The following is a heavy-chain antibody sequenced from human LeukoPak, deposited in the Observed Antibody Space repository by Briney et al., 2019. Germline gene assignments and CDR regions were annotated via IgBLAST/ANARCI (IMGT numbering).Heavy chain of an antibody. CDR1: GGSISNYY. CDR3: ARHGGYSSPYLH. CDR2: IYYSGTT. J-gene: IGHJ1*01. V-gene: IGHV4-59*08. Sequence: SETLSLTCTVSGGSISNYYWSWIRQPPGKGLECIGYIYYSGTTNYNPSLKSRVTISVDTSKNQFSLKLSSVTAAGTAVYYCARHGGYSSPYLHWGQGTLVTVSS. D-gene: IGHD6-13*01.